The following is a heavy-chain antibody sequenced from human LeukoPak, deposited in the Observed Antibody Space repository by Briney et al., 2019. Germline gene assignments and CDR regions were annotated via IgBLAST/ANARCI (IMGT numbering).Heavy chain of an antibody. D-gene: IGHD3-16*01. CDR3: ARGPAYGPLDY. J-gene: IGHJ4*02. CDR2: IYYSGST. V-gene: IGHV4-59*01. Sequence: SETLSLTCTVSGGSISSYYWSWIRQPPGKGLEWIGYIYYSGSTNYNPSLKSRVTISVDTSKNQFSLKLSSVTAADAAVYYCARGPAYGPLDYWGQGTLVTVSS. CDR1: GGSISSYY.